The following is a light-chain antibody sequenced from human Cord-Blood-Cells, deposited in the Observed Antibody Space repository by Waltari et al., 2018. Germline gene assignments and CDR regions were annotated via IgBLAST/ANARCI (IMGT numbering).Light chain of an antibody. J-gene: IGKJ4*01. CDR2: GAS. CDR3: QQYNNWPPLT. CDR1: QSVSSN. V-gene: IGKV3-15*01. Sequence: VMTQSPATLSVSPGERATLSCRASQSVSSNLAWYQQKPGQAPRLLIYGASTRATGIPARFSGSGSGTEFTLTISSLQSEDFAVYYCQQYNNWPPLTF.